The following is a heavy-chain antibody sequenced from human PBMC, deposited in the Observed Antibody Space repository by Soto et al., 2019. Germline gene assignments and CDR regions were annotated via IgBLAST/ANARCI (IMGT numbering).Heavy chain of an antibody. Sequence: SETLSLTCTVSGGSISSGGYYWSWIRQHPGKGLEWIGYIYYSGSTYYNPSLTSRVTISVDTSKHQFSLKLSSVTAAPTAVYYCASFDYYASGSYSKGPVWGQGTTVTVSS. CDR3: ASFDYYASGSYSKGPV. CDR2: IYYSGST. V-gene: IGHV4-31*03. J-gene: IGHJ6*02. CDR1: GGSISSGGYY. D-gene: IGHD3-10*01.